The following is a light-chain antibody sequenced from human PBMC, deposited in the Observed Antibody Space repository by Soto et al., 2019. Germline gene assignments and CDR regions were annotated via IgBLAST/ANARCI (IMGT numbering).Light chain of an antibody. CDR2: DVR. V-gene: IGLV2-11*01. CDR3: CSYAGSNTFV. CDR1: TGDVGNYNY. Sequence: QSALTQPRSVSGSPGQSVTISCTGTTGDVGNYNYVSWYQQYPGKAPKLMIFDVRQRPSGVPDRFSGSKSGTTASLTISGLQAEDEADYYCCSYAGSNTFVFGPGTKVTVL. J-gene: IGLJ1*01.